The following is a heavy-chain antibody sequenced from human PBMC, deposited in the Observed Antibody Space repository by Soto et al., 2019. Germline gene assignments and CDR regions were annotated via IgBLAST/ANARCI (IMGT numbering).Heavy chain of an antibody. Sequence: QVQLVQSGAEVKKPGASVKVSCKASGYTFTSYDINWVRQATGQGLEWMGWMNPNSGNTGYAQKFQGRVTMTRNTSISTAYMELSSLRSEDTAVYYCASLPWANYYYYGMDVWGQGTTVPVSS. CDR2: MNPNSGNT. CDR3: ASLPWANYYYYGMDV. J-gene: IGHJ6*02. D-gene: IGHD7-27*01. V-gene: IGHV1-8*01. CDR1: GYTFTSYD.